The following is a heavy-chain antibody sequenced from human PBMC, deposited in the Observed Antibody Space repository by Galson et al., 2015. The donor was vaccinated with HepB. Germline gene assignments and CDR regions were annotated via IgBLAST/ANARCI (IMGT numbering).Heavy chain of an antibody. J-gene: IGHJ4*02. Sequence: SLRLSCAASGFIFSSYWMYWLRHAPGKGLEWVSDIRSDGTTTRYADSVKGRFTISRDNAKHMLFLQMSSLRAEDTAVYYCALVAGTVDFDYWGQGTLVTVSS. V-gene: IGHV3-74*01. D-gene: IGHD6-19*01. CDR2: IRSDGTTT. CDR1: GFIFSSYW. CDR3: ALVAGTVDFDY.